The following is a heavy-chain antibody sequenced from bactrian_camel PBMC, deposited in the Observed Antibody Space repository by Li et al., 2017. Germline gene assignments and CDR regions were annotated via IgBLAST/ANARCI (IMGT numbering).Heavy chain of an antibody. D-gene: IGHD4*01. CDR1: GYASRSTC. CDR2: IYSGGAD. J-gene: IGHJ4*01. CDR3: AAGLVCHHYSDAYMNY. Sequence: HVQLVESGGGSVQAGGSLRLSCSASGYASRSTCIGWSRQAPGKKREGVAVIYSGGADYYSDSVKGRFAISQDNAGNTLYLQMDNLRPEDSAMYYCAAGLVCHHYSDAYMNYWGQGTQVTVS. V-gene: IGHV3S9*01.